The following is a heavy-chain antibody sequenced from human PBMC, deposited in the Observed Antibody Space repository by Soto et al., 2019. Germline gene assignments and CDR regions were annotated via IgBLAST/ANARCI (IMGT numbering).Heavy chain of an antibody. CDR3: ARAHGGYYKAFDY. V-gene: IGHV4-31*03. D-gene: IGHD3-22*01. Sequence: QVQLQESGPGLVRPSQTLPLTCTVSGDSISSSGDFWSWIRQVPGKGPEWIGYIYKSGSAYYNPSLKSRLSFSIDTSENQFSLTLTSVTAADTAVYYCARAHGGYYKAFDYWGQGILVTVSS. J-gene: IGHJ4*02. CDR2: IYKSGSA. CDR1: GDSISSSGDF.